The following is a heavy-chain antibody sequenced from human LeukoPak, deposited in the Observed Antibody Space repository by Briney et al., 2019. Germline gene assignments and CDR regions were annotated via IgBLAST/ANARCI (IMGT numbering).Heavy chain of an antibody. CDR1: GGSLSSYY. Sequence: SETLSLTCTVSGGSLSSYYWSWIRQPPGKGLEWMGYIYYSGSTNYNPSLKSRVNISVDTSKNQFSLMLSSVTAADTAVYYCARAAGYYYYYMDVWGKGTTVTVSS. J-gene: IGHJ6*03. CDR3: ARAAGYYYYYMDV. D-gene: IGHD6-19*01. V-gene: IGHV4-59*01. CDR2: IYYSGST.